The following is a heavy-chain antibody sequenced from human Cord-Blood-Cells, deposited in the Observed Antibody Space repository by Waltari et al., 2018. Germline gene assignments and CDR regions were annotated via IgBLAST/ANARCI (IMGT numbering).Heavy chain of an antibody. V-gene: IGHV4-4*07. CDR1: GGSISSYY. Sequence: QVQLQESGPGLVKPSETLSLTCTVSGGSISSYYWSWIRQPAGKGLEWIGRIYTSGSTNYNPSLKSRVTMSVDTSKNQFSLKLSSVTAADTAVYYCARDRDFGVVIGGNYYYYYYMDVWGKGTTVTVSS. D-gene: IGHD3-3*01. CDR2: IYTSGST. CDR3: ARDRDFGVVIGGNYYYYYYMDV. J-gene: IGHJ6*03.